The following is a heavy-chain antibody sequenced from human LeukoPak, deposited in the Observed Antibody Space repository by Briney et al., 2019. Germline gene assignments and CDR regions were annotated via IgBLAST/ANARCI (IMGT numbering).Heavy chain of an antibody. V-gene: IGHV3-21*01. CDR3: AREGVSYGYYYYYMDV. CDR2: ISSSSSYI. J-gene: IGHJ6*03. CDR1: GFTFSSYR. Sequence: GGSLRLSCAASGFTFSSYRMNWVRQAPGKGLEWVSSISSSSSYIYYADSVKGRFTISRDNAKNSLYLQMNSLRAEDTAVYYCAREGVSYGYYYYYMDVWGKGTTVTVSS. D-gene: IGHD5-18*01.